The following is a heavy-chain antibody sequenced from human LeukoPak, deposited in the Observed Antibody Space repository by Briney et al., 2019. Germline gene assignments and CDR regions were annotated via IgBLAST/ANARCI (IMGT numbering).Heavy chain of an antibody. V-gene: IGHV4-59*01. CDR1: GGSISSYY. Sequence: SETLSLTCTVSGGSISSYYCSWIRQPPGKGLEWIGYIYYSGSTNYNPSLKSRVTISVDTSKNQFSLKLSSVTAADTAVYYCARASYSYGSYYYYYGMDVWGQGTTVTVSS. CDR3: ARASYSYGSYYYYYGMDV. D-gene: IGHD5-18*01. CDR2: IYYSGST. J-gene: IGHJ6*02.